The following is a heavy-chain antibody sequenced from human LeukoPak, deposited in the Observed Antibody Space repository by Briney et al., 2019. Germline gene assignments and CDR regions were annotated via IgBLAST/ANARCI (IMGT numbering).Heavy chain of an antibody. CDR3: ARFSPRALGNFFDY. CDR1: GGSISSYY. V-gene: IGHV4-59*04. J-gene: IGHJ4*02. CDR2: IYHRGST. D-gene: IGHD3-16*01. Sequence: KPSETLSLTCTVSGGSISSYYWSWIRQPPGKGLEWIGYIYHRGSTYFNPSLKSRVTMSLDRSKNQFSLNLTSVTAADTAVYYCARFSPRALGNFFDYWGQGTLVTVSS.